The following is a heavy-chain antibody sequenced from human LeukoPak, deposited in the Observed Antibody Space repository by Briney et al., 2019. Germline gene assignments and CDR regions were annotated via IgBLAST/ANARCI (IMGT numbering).Heavy chain of an antibody. D-gene: IGHD3-16*01. Sequence: ASVKVSCKASGYTFTGYYIHWVRQAPGQGLEWMGWINPNSGGPNYARKFQGRVTMARDTSISTAYMEMSRLRSDDTAVYYCARDVSAGGTNWFDPWGQGTLVTVSS. CDR2: INPNSGGP. J-gene: IGHJ5*02. CDR1: GYTFTGYY. CDR3: ARDVSAGGTNWFDP. V-gene: IGHV1-2*02.